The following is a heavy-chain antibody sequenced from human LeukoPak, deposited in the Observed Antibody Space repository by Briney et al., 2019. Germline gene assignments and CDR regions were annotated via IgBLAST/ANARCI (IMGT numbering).Heavy chain of an antibody. V-gene: IGHV4-34*01. J-gene: IGHJ4*02. CDR3: ARGDIVVVVAATQGYFDY. Sequence: SETLSLTCAVYGESLSNYYWSWIRQPPGKGLEWIGSIYYSGSTYYNPSLKSRVTISVDTSKNQFSLKLSSVTAADTAVYYCARGDIVVVVAATQGYFDYWGQGTLVTVSS. CDR1: GESLSNYY. D-gene: IGHD2-15*01. CDR2: IYYSGST.